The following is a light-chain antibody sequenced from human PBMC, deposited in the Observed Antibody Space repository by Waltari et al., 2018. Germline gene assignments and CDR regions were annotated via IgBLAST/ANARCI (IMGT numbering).Light chain of an antibody. CDR2: DAS. J-gene: IGKJ5*01. CDR3: QKLDNYPPPT. V-gene: IGKV1-33*01. Sequence: DIQMTQSPSSLSASVGDRVTITCQASQDISNFLNWYQQKPGKAPRLLIYDASNLETGVPSRFSGSGFGTEFTLTSSSLQPEDSATYYCQKLDNYPPPTFGQGTRLEI. CDR1: QDISNF.